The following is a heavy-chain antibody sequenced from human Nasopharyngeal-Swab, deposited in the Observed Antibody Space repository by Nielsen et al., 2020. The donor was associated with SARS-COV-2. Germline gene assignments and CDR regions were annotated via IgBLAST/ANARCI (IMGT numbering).Heavy chain of an antibody. CDR3: ASDSRY. V-gene: IGHV3-21*01. CDR2: ISSSGSYM. Sequence: GESLKISCASSGFTFSDYTMNWVRQAPGQGLELVSSISSSGSYMYYTDSVKGRFTMSRDNAKNSLYLQMNSLRAEDTAVYYCASDSRYWGQGTLVTVSS. D-gene: IGHD2-2*01. J-gene: IGHJ4*02. CDR1: GFTFSDYT.